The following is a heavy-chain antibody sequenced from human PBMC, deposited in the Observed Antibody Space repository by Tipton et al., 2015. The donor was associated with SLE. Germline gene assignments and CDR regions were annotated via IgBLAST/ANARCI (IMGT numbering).Heavy chain of an antibody. CDR2: ISHSGST. J-gene: IGHJ5*02. CDR1: GGSFSGYY. D-gene: IGHD4-11*01. Sequence: TLSLTCAVYGGSFSGYYWTWIRQPPGKGLEWIGEISHSGSTNYNPSLKSRVTISVDTSKNQFSLKLRSVTAADTAVYYCARDRLHGWFDPWGQGTLVTVSS. CDR3: ARDRLHGWFDP. V-gene: IGHV4-34*09.